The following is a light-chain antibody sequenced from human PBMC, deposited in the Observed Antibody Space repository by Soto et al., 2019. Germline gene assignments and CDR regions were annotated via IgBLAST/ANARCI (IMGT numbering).Light chain of an antibody. J-gene: IGKJ2*01. CDR3: QQYNNWPPYT. CDR2: GAS. Sequence: IVMTQSPSTVSVSPGERATLSCRASHSVSSGLSWYQQKPGQAPRLLIYGASTRATGIPARFSGSGSGTEFTLTISSLQSEDYAVYYCQQYNNWPPYTFGQGTKVDI. CDR1: HSVSSG. V-gene: IGKV3-15*01.